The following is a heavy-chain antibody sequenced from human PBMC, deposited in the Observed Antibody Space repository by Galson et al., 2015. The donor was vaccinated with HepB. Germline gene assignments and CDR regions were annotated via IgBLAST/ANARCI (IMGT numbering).Heavy chain of an antibody. CDR1: GYTFTGYY. CDR2: INPNSGGT. V-gene: IGHV1-2*06. D-gene: IGHD3-10*01. J-gene: IGHJ6*03. Sequence: SVKVSCKASGYTFTGYYMHWVRQAPGQGLEWMGRINPNSGGTNYAQKFQGRVTMTRDTSISTAYMELSRLRSDDTAVYYCARDLAMVQGVSYYYYHMDVWGKGTTVTVSS. CDR3: ARDLAMVQGVSYYYYHMDV.